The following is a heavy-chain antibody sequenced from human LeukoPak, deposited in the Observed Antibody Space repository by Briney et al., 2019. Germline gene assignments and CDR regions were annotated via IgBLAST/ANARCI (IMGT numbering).Heavy chain of an antibody. CDR1: GGSISSSSYD. CDR3: ASNVLLWFGELSGWFDP. D-gene: IGHD3-10*01. Sequence: PSETLSLTCTVSGGSISSSSYDWGWIRQPPGKGLEWIGSIYYSGSTYYNPSLKSRVTISVDTSKNQFSLKLSSVTAADTAVYYCASNVLLWFGELSGWFDPWGQGTLVTVSS. J-gene: IGHJ5*02. CDR2: IYYSGST. V-gene: IGHV4-39*01.